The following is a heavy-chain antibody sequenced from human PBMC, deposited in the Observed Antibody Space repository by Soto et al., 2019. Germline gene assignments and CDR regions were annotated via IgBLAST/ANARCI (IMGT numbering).Heavy chain of an antibody. CDR2: IRSKAYGGTI. CDR1: GFTFGDYA. V-gene: IGHV3-49*03. J-gene: IGHJ4*02. D-gene: IGHD6-19*01. Sequence: LRLSCTASGFTFGDYAMSWFRQAPGKGLEWVGFIRSKAYGGTIEYAASVKGRFTISRDDSKSIAYLQMNSLKTEDTAVYYCTRVREWLATYDYWGQGTLVTVSS. CDR3: TRVREWLATYDY.